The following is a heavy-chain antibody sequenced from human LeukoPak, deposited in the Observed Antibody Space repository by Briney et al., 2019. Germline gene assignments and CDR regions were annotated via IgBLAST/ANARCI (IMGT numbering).Heavy chain of an antibody. J-gene: IGHJ3*02. D-gene: IGHD2-21*01. CDR3: ARVLLAYCGGDCNSSAFDI. CDR2: ISGSGGST. V-gene: IGHV3-23*01. CDR1: GFTFSSYA. Sequence: GGSLRLSCAASGFTFSSYAMSWVRQAPGKGLEWVSAISGSGGSTYYADSVKGRFTISGDNSKNTLSLQMNSLRPEDTAVYYCARVLLAYCGGDCNSSAFDIWGQGTMVTVSS.